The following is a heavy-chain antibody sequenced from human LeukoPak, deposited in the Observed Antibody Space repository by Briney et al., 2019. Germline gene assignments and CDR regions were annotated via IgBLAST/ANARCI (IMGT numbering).Heavy chain of an antibody. CDR3: ARRGAPGGRAYCSSTSCYNVPYYFDY. CDR1: GGSISSGDYY. Sequence: SETLSLTCTVSGGSISSGDYYWSWIRQPPGKGLEWIGYIYYSGSTYYNPSLKSRVTISVETSKNQVFLKLSAVTAAVTARDYCARRGAPGGRAYCSSTSCYNVPYYFDYWGQGTLVTVSS. J-gene: IGHJ4*02. CDR2: IYYSGST. V-gene: IGHV4-30-4*08. D-gene: IGHD2-2*02.